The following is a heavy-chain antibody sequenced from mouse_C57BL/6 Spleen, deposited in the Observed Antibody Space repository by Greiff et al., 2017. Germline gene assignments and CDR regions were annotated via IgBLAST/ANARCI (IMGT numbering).Heavy chain of an antibody. CDR3: ARGYGSRMGDYCDY. Sequence: VQLQQSGPELVKPGASVKIPCKASGYTFTDYNMDWVKQSHGKSLEWIGDINPNNGGTIYNQKFKGKATLTVDKSSSTAYMELRSLTSEDTAVYYCARGYGSRMGDYCDYWGQGTTLTVSS. V-gene: IGHV1-18*01. J-gene: IGHJ2*01. CDR1: GYTFTDYN. CDR2: INPNNGGT. D-gene: IGHD1-1*01.